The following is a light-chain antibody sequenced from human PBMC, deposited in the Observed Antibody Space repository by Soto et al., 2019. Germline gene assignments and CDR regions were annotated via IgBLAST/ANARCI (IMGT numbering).Light chain of an antibody. CDR3: QQANSFPRT. CDR1: QAISTW. Sequence: DIQMTQSQSSVSASVGDRVTITCRASQAISTWLAWYQQKPGKAPKLLIYAASNLQTGVPSRFSGSGSGTDFTLTISSLQPEDFATYYCQQANSFPRTFGQGPKVEIK. CDR2: AAS. J-gene: IGKJ1*01. V-gene: IGKV1D-12*01.